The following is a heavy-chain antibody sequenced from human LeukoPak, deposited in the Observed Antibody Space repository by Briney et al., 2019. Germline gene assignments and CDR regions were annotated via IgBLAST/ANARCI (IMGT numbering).Heavy chain of an antibody. D-gene: IGHD2-15*01. Sequence: SETLSLTCAVYGGSFSGYYWSWIRQPPGKGLEWIGEINHSGSTNYNPSLKSRVTISVDTSKNQFSLKLSSVTAADTAVYYCARRRVVVVAATVPSLKRYWYFDLWGRGTLVTVSS. CDR1: GGSFSGYY. J-gene: IGHJ2*01. V-gene: IGHV4-34*01. CDR3: ARRRVVVVAATVPSLKRYWYFDL. CDR2: INHSGST.